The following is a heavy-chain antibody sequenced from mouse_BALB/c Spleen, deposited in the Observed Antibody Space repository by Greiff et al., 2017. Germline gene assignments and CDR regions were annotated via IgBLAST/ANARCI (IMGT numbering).Heavy chain of an antibody. CDR1: GYTFSSYW. CDR3: ARRTYYYGNAMDY. V-gene: IGHV1-9*01. CDR2: ILPGSGST. J-gene: IGHJ4*01. Sequence: VQLQESGAELMKPGASVKISCKATGYTFSSYWIEWVKQRPGHGLEWIGEILPGSGSTNYNEKFKGKATFTADTSSNTAYMQLSSLTSEDSAVYYCARRTYYYGNAMDYWGQGTSVTVSS. D-gene: IGHD1-1*01.